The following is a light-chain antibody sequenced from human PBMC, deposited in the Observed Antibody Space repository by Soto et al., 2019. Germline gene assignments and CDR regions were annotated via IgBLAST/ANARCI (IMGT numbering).Light chain of an antibody. Sequence: DIQMTQSPSSLSASVGDRVTITCRASRSISSYLNWNQQKPGKAPKLLIYAASSLQSGVPSKFSGSGSGADFTLTISSLQAEDFATYYCQQTYSIPLTFGGGTKVEIK. CDR1: RSISSY. CDR3: QQTYSIPLT. J-gene: IGKJ4*01. V-gene: IGKV1-39*01. CDR2: AAS.